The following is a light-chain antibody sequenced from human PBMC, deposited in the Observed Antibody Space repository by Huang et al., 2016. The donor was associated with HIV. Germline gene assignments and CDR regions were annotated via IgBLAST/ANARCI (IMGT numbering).Light chain of an antibody. Sequence: EIVMTQSPATLSVSPGERATLSCRASQSVSSNLAWYQQKPGQAPRLLIYGASTRATVIPARFSGSGSGKEFTLTISSLQSEDFAVYYCQQYNNWPPTFGQGTKVEIK. CDR3: QQYNNWPPT. CDR2: GAS. J-gene: IGKJ1*01. V-gene: IGKV3-15*01. CDR1: QSVSSN.